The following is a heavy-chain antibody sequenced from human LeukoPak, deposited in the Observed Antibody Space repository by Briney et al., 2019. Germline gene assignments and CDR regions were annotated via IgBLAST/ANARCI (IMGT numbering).Heavy chain of an antibody. CDR3: AKRHNYFDY. D-gene: IGHD5-24*01. CDR1: GFTFSSYG. CDR2: ISGGGVST. V-gene: IGHV3-23*01. J-gene: IGHJ4*02. Sequence: PGGSLRLSCAASGFTFSSYGMSWVRQAPGKGLEWVSAISGGGVSTYYADSVKGRFTISRDNSKNTLYLHMNSLRAEDTAVYYCAKRHNYFDYWGQGTLVTVSS.